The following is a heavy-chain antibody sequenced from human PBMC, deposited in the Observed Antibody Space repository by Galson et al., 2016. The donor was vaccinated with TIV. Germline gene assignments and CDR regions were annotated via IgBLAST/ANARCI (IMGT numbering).Heavy chain of an antibody. J-gene: IGHJ2*01. CDR1: GDIFINYP. V-gene: IGHV1-69*05. D-gene: IGHD3-22*01. Sequence: SVKVSCKASGDIFINYPISWVRQAPGQGLEWMGGIMPIFDKPTYAQKFQGRVTITTDMSTSTTYMVLSSLSSEDTAVYYCARGGVTYYQTYWYFNLWGRGTLVTVSS. CDR3: ARGGVTYYQTYWYFNL. CDR2: IMPIFDKP.